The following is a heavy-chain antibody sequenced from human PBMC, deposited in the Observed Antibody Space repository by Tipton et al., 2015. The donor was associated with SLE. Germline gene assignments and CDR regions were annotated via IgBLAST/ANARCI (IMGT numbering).Heavy chain of an antibody. V-gene: IGHV4-38-2*01. D-gene: IGHD5-12*01. Sequence: TLSLTCAVSGYSISSGYYWGWIRQPPGKGLEWFGSIYHSGSTYYNPSLKSRVTISVDTSKNQFSLKLSSVTAADTAVYYCARGSGYDPHDAFDIWGQGTMVTVSS. J-gene: IGHJ3*02. CDR3: ARGSGYDPHDAFDI. CDR2: IYHSGST. CDR1: GYSISSGYY.